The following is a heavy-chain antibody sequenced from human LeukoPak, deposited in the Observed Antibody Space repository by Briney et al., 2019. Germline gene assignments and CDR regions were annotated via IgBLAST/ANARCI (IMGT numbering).Heavy chain of an antibody. CDR3: ARDVPDDFWSGYYSPNYFDY. Sequence: GASVKVSCKASGYTFTGYHIHWVRQAPGQGPEWMGSINPNSGGTNYAQKFQGRVTMTRDTSISTAYMELSRLRSDDTAVYYCARDVPDDFWSGYYSPNYFDYWGQGTLVTVSS. V-gene: IGHV1-2*02. J-gene: IGHJ4*02. CDR1: GYTFTGYH. D-gene: IGHD3-3*01. CDR2: INPNSGGT.